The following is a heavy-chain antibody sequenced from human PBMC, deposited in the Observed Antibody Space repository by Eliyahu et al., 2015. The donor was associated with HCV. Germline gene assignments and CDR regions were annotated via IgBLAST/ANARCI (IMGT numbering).Heavy chain of an antibody. CDR3: AKDRYYYGSGSAIDY. CDR2: ISWNSGSI. V-gene: IGHV3-9*01. Sequence: EVQLVESGGGLVQPGRSLRLSCAASGFTFDDYAMPWVRQAPGKGLEWVSGISWNSGSIGYADSVKGRFTISRDNAKNSLYLQMNSLRAEDTALYYCAKDRYYYGSGSAIDYWGQGTLVTVSS. CDR1: GFTFDDYA. J-gene: IGHJ4*02. D-gene: IGHD3-10*01.